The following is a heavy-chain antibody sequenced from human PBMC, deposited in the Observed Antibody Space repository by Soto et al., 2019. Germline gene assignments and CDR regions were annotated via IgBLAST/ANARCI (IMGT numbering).Heavy chain of an antibody. V-gene: IGHV1-69*01. CDR1: GGTFRNYA. J-gene: IGHJ4*02. Sequence: QVQLVQSGAEVKKPGSSVKLSCKTSGGTFRNYAINWVRQAPGQGLEWMGVSIPVFGTANYAQTLQGRFTITADESTSTAYMELSSLRSEDTAVYYCAIPLPKQQLVRGAFDHWGQGTLVTVAS. CDR3: AIPLPKQQLVRGAFDH. CDR2: SIPVFGTA. D-gene: IGHD6-13*01.